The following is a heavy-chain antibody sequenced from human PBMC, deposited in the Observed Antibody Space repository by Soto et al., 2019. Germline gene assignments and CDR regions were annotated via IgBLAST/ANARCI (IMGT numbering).Heavy chain of an antibody. CDR3: AKEEALGRYFDWLPTYFDY. CDR2: ISGSGGST. Sequence: PGGSLRLSCAASGFTFSSYAMSWVRQAPGKGLEWVSAISGSGGSTYYADSVKGRFTISRDNSKNTLYLQMNSLRAEDTAVYYCAKEEALGRYFDWLPTYFDYWGQGTLVTVSS. J-gene: IGHJ4*02. V-gene: IGHV3-23*01. CDR1: GFTFSSYA. D-gene: IGHD3-9*01.